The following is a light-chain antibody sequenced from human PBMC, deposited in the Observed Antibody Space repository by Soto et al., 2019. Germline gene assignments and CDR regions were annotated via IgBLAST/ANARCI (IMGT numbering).Light chain of an antibody. CDR2: AAS. J-gene: IGKJ1*01. CDR1: QDISNY. V-gene: IGKV1-39*01. CDR3: QQSYSTPSWT. Sequence: DIQMTQSPSSLSASVGDRVTITCQASQDISNYLNWYQQKPGKAPKLLIYAASSLQSGVPSRFSGSGSGTDFTLTISSPQPEDFATYYCQQSYSTPSWTFGQGTKVDIK.